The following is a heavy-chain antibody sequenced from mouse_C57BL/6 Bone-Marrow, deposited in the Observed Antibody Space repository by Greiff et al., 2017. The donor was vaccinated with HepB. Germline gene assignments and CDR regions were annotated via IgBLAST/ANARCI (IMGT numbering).Heavy chain of an antibody. Sequence: VQLKQSGPELVKPGASVKISCKASGYSFTGYYMHWVKQSSEKSLEWIGEINPSTGGTRYNQKFKGKATLPVDKSSSPAYRQLKSLTSEDSAVYYCAREGSYFDYWGQGTTLTVSS. V-gene: IGHV1-43*01. CDR3: AREGSYFDY. CDR2: INPSTGGT. J-gene: IGHJ2*01. CDR1: GYSFTGYY.